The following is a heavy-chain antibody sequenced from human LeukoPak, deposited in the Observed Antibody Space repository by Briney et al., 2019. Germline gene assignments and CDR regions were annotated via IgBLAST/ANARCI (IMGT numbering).Heavy chain of an antibody. Sequence: SVKVSCKASGGTFSSYVISWVRQAPGQGLGWMGGIIPIFGTINYAQRFQGRVTITTDEYRSTAYMELSSLRSEDTAVYYCARDRKLGAFDMWGQGTMVTVSS. J-gene: IGHJ3*02. V-gene: IGHV1-69*05. CDR1: GGTFSSYV. CDR3: ARDRKLGAFDM. CDR2: IIPIFGTI.